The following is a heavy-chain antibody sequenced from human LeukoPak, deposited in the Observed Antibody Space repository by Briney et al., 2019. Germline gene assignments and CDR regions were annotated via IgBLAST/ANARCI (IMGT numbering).Heavy chain of an antibody. V-gene: IGHV1-24*01. CDR1: GYTLTELS. CDR2: FDPEDGET. Sequence: ASVKVSCKVSGYTLTELSMHWVRQAPGKGLEWMGGFDPEDGETIYAQKFQGRVTMTEDTSTDTAYMELSSVTAADTAVYYCARDPGCGGDYCYFDYWGQGTLVTVSS. D-gene: IGHD2-21*02. J-gene: IGHJ4*02. CDR3: ARDPGCGGDYCYFDY.